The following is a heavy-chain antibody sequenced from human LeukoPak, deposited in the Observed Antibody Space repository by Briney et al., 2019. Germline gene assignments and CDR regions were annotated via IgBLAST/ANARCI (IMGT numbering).Heavy chain of an antibody. CDR2: INWNGGST. Sequence: GGSLRLSCAATGFTFNYHGISWVRQVPGKWLEWVSGINWNGGSTGYADSVKGRFTISRYNAKNSLYLQMNSLRAEDTALYYCPGGDRNGWYFDYWGQGTVVTVSS. CDR1: GFTFNYHG. CDR3: PGGDRNGWYFDY. J-gene: IGHJ4*02. V-gene: IGHV3-20*04. D-gene: IGHD6-19*01.